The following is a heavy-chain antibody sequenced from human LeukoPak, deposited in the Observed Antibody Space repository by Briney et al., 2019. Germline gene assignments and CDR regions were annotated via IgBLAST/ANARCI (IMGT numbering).Heavy chain of an antibody. Sequence: GGSLRLSCAASGFSFRSFSMTWVRQAPGKGLEWVAAISSTSNHRYHADSVKGRFSISRDNDKNSLFLEMNSLRAEDTALYYCATRVTADSSEAFDFWGQGTMLTVSS. D-gene: IGHD6-13*01. CDR3: ATRVTADSSEAFDF. CDR1: GFSFRSFS. CDR2: ISSTSNHR. J-gene: IGHJ3*01. V-gene: IGHV3-21*06.